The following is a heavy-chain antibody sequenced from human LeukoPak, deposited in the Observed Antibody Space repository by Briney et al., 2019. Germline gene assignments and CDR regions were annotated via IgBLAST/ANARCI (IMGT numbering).Heavy chain of an antibody. CDR3: AREGYGSGNFDY. CDR2: INPNSGGT. CDR1: GYTFTGYY. V-gene: IGHV1-2*02. Sequence: ASVKVSCKASGYTFTGYYMHWVRQAPGQGLEWMGWINPNSGGTNYAQKFQGRVTMTRDASISTAYMELSRLRSDDTAVYYCAREGYGSGNFDYWGQGTLVTVSS. D-gene: IGHD6-19*01. J-gene: IGHJ4*02.